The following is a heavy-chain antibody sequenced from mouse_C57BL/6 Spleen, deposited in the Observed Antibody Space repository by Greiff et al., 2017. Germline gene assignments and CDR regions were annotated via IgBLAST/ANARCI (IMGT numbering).Heavy chain of an antibody. CDR2: ISNLAYSI. CDR1: GFTFSDYG. V-gene: IGHV5-15*01. Sequence: EVKLMESGGGLVQPGGSLKLSCAASGFTFSDYGMAWVRQAPRKGPEWVAFISNLAYSIYYADTVTGRFTISRENAKNTLYLEMSSLRSEDTAMYYCARRADGYFDYWGQGTTLTVSS. CDR3: ARRADGYFDY. D-gene: IGHD2-3*01. J-gene: IGHJ2*01.